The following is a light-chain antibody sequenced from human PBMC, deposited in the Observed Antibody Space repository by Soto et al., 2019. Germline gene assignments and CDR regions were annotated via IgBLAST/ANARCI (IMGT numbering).Light chain of an antibody. V-gene: IGLV2-11*01. J-gene: IGLJ3*02. CDR3: CSYAGSYTLWV. Sequence: QSALTQPRSVSGSPGQSVTISCTGTSSDVGDYNYVSWYQQHPGKAPKLMIYDVNKRPSGVPDRFSGSKSGNTASLTISGLQAEHEADYYCCSYAGSYTLWVFGGGTKLTVL. CDR2: DVN. CDR1: SSDVGDYNY.